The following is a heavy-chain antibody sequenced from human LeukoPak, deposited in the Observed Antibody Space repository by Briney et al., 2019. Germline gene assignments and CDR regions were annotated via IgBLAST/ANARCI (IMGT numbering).Heavy chain of an antibody. CDR2: ISSSGSTI. J-gene: IGHJ4*02. D-gene: IGHD6-13*01. V-gene: IGHV3-11*01. CDR3: ASGVRIAAAGKVY. CDR1: GFTFSDYY. Sequence: GGSLRLSCAASGFTFSDYYMSWIRQASGKGLEWVSYISSSGSTIYYADSVKGRFTISRDNAKNSLYLQMNSLRAEDTAVYYCASGVRIAAAGKVYWGQGTLVTVSS.